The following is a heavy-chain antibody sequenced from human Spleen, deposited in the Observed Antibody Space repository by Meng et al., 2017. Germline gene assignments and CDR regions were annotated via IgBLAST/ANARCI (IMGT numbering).Heavy chain of an antibody. D-gene: IGHD6-13*01. CDR3: ARDGSSWSRDY. CDR2: ISDDGGIK. Sequence: QVQLVESGRGVVQPGTSLRLSCAASGITFSTSTMSWVRQSPGKGLVWVALISDDGGIKYYADSVKGRFTISRDNAKNSLYLQMNSLRAEDTGIYYCARDGSSWSRDYWGQGTLVTVSS. V-gene: IGHV3-30-3*01. CDR1: GITFSTST. J-gene: IGHJ4*02.